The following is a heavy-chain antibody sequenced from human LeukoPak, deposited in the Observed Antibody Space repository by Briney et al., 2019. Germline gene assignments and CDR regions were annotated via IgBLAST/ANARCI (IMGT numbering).Heavy chain of an antibody. CDR1: GYTFTSYY. Sequence: VASVKVSCKASGYTFTSYYMHWVRQAPGQGLEWMGIINPSGGSTSYAQKFQGRVTMTRGTSTSTVYMELSSLRSEDTAVYYCARTYYYDSSGYYSLDYWGQGTLVTVSS. CDR2: INPSGGST. D-gene: IGHD3-22*01. V-gene: IGHV1-46*01. J-gene: IGHJ4*02. CDR3: ARTYYYDSSGYYSLDY.